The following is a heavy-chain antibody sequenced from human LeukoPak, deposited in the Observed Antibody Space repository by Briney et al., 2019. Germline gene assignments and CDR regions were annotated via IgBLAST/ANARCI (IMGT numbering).Heavy chain of an antibody. CDR2: IVGSGGST. Sequence: PGASLRLSCAASGFTFSNYAMSWVRQAPGKGLEWVPAIVGSGGSTYYADSVKGRFTISRDNPKNTLYPQMNSLRAEDTAVYYCAKWGDYDILTGYYDSDYWGQGTLVTVSS. CDR1: GFTFSNYA. D-gene: IGHD3-9*01. J-gene: IGHJ4*02. V-gene: IGHV3-23*01. CDR3: AKWGDYDILTGYYDSDY.